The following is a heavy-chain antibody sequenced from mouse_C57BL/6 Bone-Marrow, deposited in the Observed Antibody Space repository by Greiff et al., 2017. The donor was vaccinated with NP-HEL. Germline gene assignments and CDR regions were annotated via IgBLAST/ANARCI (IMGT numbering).Heavy chain of an antibody. Sequence: EVQLLESGGGLVQPGGSLKLSCAASGIAFSRYWMSWVRRAPGKGLEWIGEINPDSSTINYAPSLKDKFIISRDNAKNTLYLQMSKVRSEDTALYYCAAYYGSSYAYFDYWGQGTTLTVSS. CDR2: INPDSSTI. V-gene: IGHV4-1*01. CDR3: AAYYGSSYAYFDY. CDR1: GIAFSRYW. J-gene: IGHJ2*01. D-gene: IGHD1-1*01.